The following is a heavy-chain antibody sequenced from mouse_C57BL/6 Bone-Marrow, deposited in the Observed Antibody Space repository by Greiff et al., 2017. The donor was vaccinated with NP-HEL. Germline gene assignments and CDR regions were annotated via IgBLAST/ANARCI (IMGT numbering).Heavy chain of an antibody. CDR2: IDPENGDT. J-gene: IGHJ2*01. V-gene: IGHV14-4*01. CDR3: TTPYDFDY. CDR1: GFNIKDYY. Sequence: VQLKQSGAELVRPGASVKLSCTASGFNIKDYYMHWVKQRPEQGLEWIGWIDPENGDTEYASKFQGKATITADTSSNTAYLQLSSLTSEDTAVYYCTTPYDFDYWGQGTTLTVSS. D-gene: IGHD2-3*01.